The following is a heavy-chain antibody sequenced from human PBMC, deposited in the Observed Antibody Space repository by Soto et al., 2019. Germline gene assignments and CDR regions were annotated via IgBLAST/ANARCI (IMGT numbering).Heavy chain of an antibody. Sequence: EVQLVESGGGLVQPGGSLRLSCAASGFTFSSYWMSWVRQAPGKGLEWVANIKQDGSEKYYVDSVKGRFTISRDNAKNSLYLQMNSLRAEDTAVYYCARVVSRSSIAFDIWGQGTMVTVSS. CDR2: IKQDGSEK. CDR1: GFTFSSYW. CDR3: ARVVSRSSIAFDI. V-gene: IGHV3-7*01. D-gene: IGHD6-6*01. J-gene: IGHJ3*02.